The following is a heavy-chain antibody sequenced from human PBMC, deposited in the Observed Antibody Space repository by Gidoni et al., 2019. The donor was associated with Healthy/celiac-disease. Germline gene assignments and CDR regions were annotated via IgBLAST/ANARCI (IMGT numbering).Heavy chain of an antibody. CDR1: GFTFSSYA. Sequence: VQLLESGGGLVQPGGSLRLSCSPSGFTFSSYAMCWVRQAPGKGLEWVSAISGSGGSTYYADSVKGRFTISRDNSKNTLYLQMNSLRAEDTAVYYCAKEIAPRFRYFDLWGRGTLVTVSS. V-gene: IGHV3-23*01. J-gene: IGHJ2*01. D-gene: IGHD3-10*01. CDR3: AKEIAPRFRYFDL. CDR2: ISGSGGST.